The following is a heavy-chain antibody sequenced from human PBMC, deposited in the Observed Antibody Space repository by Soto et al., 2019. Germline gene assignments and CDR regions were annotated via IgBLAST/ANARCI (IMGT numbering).Heavy chain of an antibody. Sequence: ASVKVSCEASGYTFTSYYMHWVRQAPGQGLEWMGIINPSGGSTSYAQKFQGRVTMTRDTSTSTVYMELSSLRSEDTAVYYCARAGRDFWSGPTYYYGMDVWGQGTTVTVSS. V-gene: IGHV1-46*01. D-gene: IGHD3-3*01. CDR2: INPSGGST. CDR1: GYTFTSYY. J-gene: IGHJ6*02. CDR3: ARAGRDFWSGPTYYYGMDV.